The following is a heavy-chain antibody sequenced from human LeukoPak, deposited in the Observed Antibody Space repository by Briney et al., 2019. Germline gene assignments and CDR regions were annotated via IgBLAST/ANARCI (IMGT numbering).Heavy chain of an antibody. J-gene: IGHJ4*02. CDR2: IYYSGST. Sequence: SETLSLTCTVSGGSISSYYWSWIRQPPGKGLEWIGNIYYSGSTNYNPSLKSRVTISVDTSKNQFSLKLSSVTAADTAVYYCAREKRYYDSSGYYHEDYFDYWGQGTLVTVSS. CDR1: GGSISSYY. CDR3: AREKRYYDSSGYYHEDYFDY. D-gene: IGHD3-22*01. V-gene: IGHV4-59*01.